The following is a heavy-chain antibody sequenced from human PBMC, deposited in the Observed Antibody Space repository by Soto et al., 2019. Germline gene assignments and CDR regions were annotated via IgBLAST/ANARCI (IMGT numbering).Heavy chain of an antibody. CDR2: IYYSGST. D-gene: IGHD3-22*01. V-gene: IGHV4-39*01. CDR3: ARHYYDNIPQYFDY. J-gene: IGHJ4*02. CDR1: GDSISSSNYY. Sequence: SETLSLTCTVSGDSISSSNYYWGWIRQPPGKDLEWIGSIYYSGSTHYNPSLRSRVTIFIDTSNNRFSLKLTSVSAADSAVYYFARHYYDNIPQYFDYWGQGTLVPVSS.